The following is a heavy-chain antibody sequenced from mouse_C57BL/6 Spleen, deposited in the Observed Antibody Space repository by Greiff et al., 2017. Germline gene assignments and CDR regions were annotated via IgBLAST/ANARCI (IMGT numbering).Heavy chain of an antibody. D-gene: IGHD1-1*01. V-gene: IGHV5-17*01. Sequence: EVMLVESGGGLVKPGGSLKLSCAASGFPFSDSGMHWVRQAPEKGLEWVAYISSGSSTIYYADTVKGRFTISRDNAKNTLFLQMTSLRSEDTAMYYCARDYGSSYDAMDYWGQGTSVTVSS. CDR3: ARDYGSSYDAMDY. CDR1: GFPFSDSG. J-gene: IGHJ4*01. CDR2: ISSGSSTI.